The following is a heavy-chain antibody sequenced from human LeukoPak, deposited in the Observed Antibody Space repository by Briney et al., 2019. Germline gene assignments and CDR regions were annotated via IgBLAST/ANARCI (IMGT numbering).Heavy chain of an antibody. V-gene: IGHV4-39*07. CDR1: GGSISSSSYY. Sequence: SETLSLTCTVSGGSISSSSYYWGWIRQPPGKRLEWIGSIYYSGSTYYNPSLKSRVTISVDTSKNQFSLKLTSVTAADTAVYYCARDRLRLLPAFDIWGQGTMVTVSS. D-gene: IGHD6-19*01. CDR3: ARDRLRLLPAFDI. J-gene: IGHJ3*02. CDR2: IYYSGST.